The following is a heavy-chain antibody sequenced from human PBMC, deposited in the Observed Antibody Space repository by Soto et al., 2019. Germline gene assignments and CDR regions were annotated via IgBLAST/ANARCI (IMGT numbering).Heavy chain of an antibody. D-gene: IGHD2-15*01. J-gene: IGHJ4*02. V-gene: IGHV3-23*01. CDR2: ISGSGGTT. Sequence: EVQLLESGGGLVQPGGSLRLSCAASGFTFSSYVMNWVRQAPGKGLEWVSTISGSGGTTYYADSVKGRFTISRDNSKNTLYLQMNSLRAEDTAVYYCAVRVADYFDYWGQGTLVTVSS. CDR1: GFTFSSYV. CDR3: AVRVADYFDY.